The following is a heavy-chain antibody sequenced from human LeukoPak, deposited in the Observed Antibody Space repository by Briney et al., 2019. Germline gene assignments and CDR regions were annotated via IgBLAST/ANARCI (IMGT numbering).Heavy chain of an antibody. CDR2: ISYDGSNK. CDR3: ARGPRTYYDFWSVTGGFDY. CDR1: GFTFSSYA. Sequence: GGSLRLSCAASGFTFSSYAMHLVRQAPGKGLEWVAVISYDGSNKYYADSVKGRFTISRDNSKNTLYLQMNSLRAEDTAVYYCARGPRTYYDFWSVTGGFDYWGQGTLVTVSS. V-gene: IGHV3-30-3*01. J-gene: IGHJ4*02. D-gene: IGHD3-3*01.